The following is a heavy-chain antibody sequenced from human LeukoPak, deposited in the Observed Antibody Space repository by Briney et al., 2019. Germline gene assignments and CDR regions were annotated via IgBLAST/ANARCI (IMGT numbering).Heavy chain of an antibody. V-gene: IGHV3-9*01. D-gene: IGHD6-19*01. CDR3: AKDIDGSGWYPYFDY. J-gene: IGHJ4*02. CDR1: GFTFDDYA. Sequence: PGGSLRLSCAASGFTFDDYAMHWVRQAPGKGLEWVSGISWNSGSIGYADSVKGRFTISRDNAKNSLYLQMNRLRAEDTALYCCAKDIDGSGWYPYFDYWGQGTLVTVSS. CDR2: ISWNSGSI.